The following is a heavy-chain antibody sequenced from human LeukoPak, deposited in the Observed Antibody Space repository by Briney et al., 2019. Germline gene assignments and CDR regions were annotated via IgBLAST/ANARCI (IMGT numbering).Heavy chain of an antibody. D-gene: IGHD3-3*01. J-gene: IGHJ6*03. CDR1: GYTFTSYD. CDR2: MNPNSGNT. CDR3: ARGARNDFWSGYYYYYYMDV. V-gene: IGHV1-8*03. Sequence: GASVKVSCKASGYTFTSYDINWVRQATGQGLEWMGWMNPNSGNTGYAQKFQGRVTITRNTSISTAYMELSSLRSEDTAVYYCARGARNDFWSGYYYYYYMDVWGKGTTVTVSS.